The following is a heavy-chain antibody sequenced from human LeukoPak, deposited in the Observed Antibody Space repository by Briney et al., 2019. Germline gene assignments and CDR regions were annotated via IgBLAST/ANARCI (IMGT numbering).Heavy chain of an antibody. V-gene: IGHV3-33*01. D-gene: IGHD2-2*01. CDR1: GFTFSSYG. CDR3: ARDLVPAAIAVGY. J-gene: IGHJ4*02. CDR2: IWYDGSNK. Sequence: GGSLRLSCAASGFTFSSYGMHWVRQAPGKGLVWVAVIWYDGSNKYYADSVKGRFAISRDNSKNTLYLQMNSLRAEDTAVYYCARDLVPAAIAVGYWGQGTLVTVSS.